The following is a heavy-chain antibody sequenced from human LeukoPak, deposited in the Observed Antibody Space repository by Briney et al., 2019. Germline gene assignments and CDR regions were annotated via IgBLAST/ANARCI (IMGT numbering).Heavy chain of an antibody. D-gene: IGHD2-21*02. CDR2: IWYDGSNK. J-gene: IGHJ4*02. Sequence: GALGPPWATSWFHFQKYCMPRVRPAPGKGLGWGAVIWYDGSNKYYADSVKGRFTISRDNSKNTLYLQMNSLGAEDTGVYYCAKVDWVVTAQYYFDYWGQGTLVTVSS. CDR1: FHFQKYC. V-gene: IGHV3-33*06. CDR3: AKVDWVVTAQYYFDY.